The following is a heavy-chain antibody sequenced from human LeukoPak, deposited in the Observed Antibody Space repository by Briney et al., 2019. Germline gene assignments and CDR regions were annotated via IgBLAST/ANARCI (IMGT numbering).Heavy chain of an antibody. D-gene: IGHD2-2*01. Sequence: GASVKVSCKASGGVFTTYAVSWVRQAPGQGLEWMGWISAYSGKTNHAQKLQGRVTMTTDTSTTTAYMELRSLRSDDTAVYYCATSYPTSVYYYGMDVWGQGTTVTVSS. CDR3: ATSYPTSVYYYGMDV. V-gene: IGHV1-18*01. CDR2: ISAYSGKT. J-gene: IGHJ6*02. CDR1: GGVFTTYA.